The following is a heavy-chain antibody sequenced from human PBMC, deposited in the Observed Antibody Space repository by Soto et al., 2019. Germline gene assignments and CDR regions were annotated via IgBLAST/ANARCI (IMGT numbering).Heavy chain of an antibody. Sequence: PSETLSLTCTVSGGYIISYCWSWIRQPPGKGLEWIGYIYYSGSTNYSPSLKSRVTISVDTSKNQFSLKLSSVTAADTAVYYCASGYTGIAARPFDYWGQGTLVTVSS. CDR3: ASGYTGIAARPFDY. D-gene: IGHD6-6*01. J-gene: IGHJ4*02. CDR2: IYYSGST. V-gene: IGHV4-59*08. CDR1: GGYIISYC.